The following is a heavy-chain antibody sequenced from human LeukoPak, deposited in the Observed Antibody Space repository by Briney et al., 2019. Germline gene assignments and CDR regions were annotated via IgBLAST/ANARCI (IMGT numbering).Heavy chain of an antibody. CDR2: ITGSGGTT. CDR3: AKHNSGNFIYFDS. J-gene: IGHJ4*02. D-gene: IGHD1-26*01. V-gene: IGHV3-23*01. CDR1: GFTFSLYA. Sequence: GGSLRLSCAASGFTFSLYAMSWVRQAPGKGLEWVSGITGSGGTTYYADSVKGRFTLSRDNSKNTLYLQMSSLGAEDTAVYYCAKHNSGNFIYFDSWGQGALVTVSS.